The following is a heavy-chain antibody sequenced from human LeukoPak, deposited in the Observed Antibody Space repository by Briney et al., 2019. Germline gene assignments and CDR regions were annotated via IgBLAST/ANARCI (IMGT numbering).Heavy chain of an antibody. J-gene: IGHJ6*02. CDR3: ARDSGYYDSSGPYYGMDV. Sequence: GGSLRLSCAASGFTFSSYEMNWVRQAPGKGLEGVSYISSSGSTIYYADSVKGRFTISRDNAKNSLYLQMNSLRAEDTAVYYCARDSGYYDSSGPYYGMDVWGQGTTVTVSS. CDR2: ISSSGSTI. V-gene: IGHV3-48*03. D-gene: IGHD3-22*01. CDR1: GFTFSSYE.